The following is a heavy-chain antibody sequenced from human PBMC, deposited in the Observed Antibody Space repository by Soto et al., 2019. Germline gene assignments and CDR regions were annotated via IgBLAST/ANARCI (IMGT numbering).Heavy chain of an antibody. CDR3: AKRQYSSSWSAFDY. D-gene: IGHD6-13*01. J-gene: IGHJ4*02. Sequence: EVQLLESGGCLVQPGGSLRLSFAASGFTFSSYAMSWVRQAPGKGLEWVSAISDSGGITYYADSVKGRFTISRDNSKNTLYLQMNSLRAEDTAVYYCAKRQYSSSWSAFDYWGQGTLVTVSS. CDR1: GFTFSSYA. V-gene: IGHV3-23*01. CDR2: ISDSGGIT.